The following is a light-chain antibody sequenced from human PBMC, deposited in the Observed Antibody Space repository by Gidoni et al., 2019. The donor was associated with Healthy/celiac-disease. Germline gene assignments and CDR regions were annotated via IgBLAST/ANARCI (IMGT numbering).Light chain of an antibody. V-gene: IGKV1-39*01. CDR1: QSISSY. J-gene: IGKJ1*01. Sequence: DIQMTQPPSSLSASVGDRVTITCRASQSISSYLNWYQQKPGKAPKLLIYAASSLQSGVPSRFSGSGSGTDFTLTISSLQPEDFATYYCQRNYSTLTWTFGQGTKVEIK. CDR2: AAS. CDR3: QRNYSTLTWT.